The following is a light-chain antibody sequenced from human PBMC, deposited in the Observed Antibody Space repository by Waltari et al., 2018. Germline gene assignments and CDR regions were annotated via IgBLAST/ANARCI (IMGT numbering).Light chain of an antibody. CDR3: QQYNSYSLT. Sequence: DIQMTQSPSTLSASVGDSGTIHCRASQSISSWLAWYQQKPGKAPKLLIYKASSLESGVPSRFSGSGSGTEFTLTISSLQPDDFATYYCQQYNSYSLTFGGGTKVEIK. CDR1: QSISSW. CDR2: KAS. V-gene: IGKV1-5*03. J-gene: IGKJ4*01.